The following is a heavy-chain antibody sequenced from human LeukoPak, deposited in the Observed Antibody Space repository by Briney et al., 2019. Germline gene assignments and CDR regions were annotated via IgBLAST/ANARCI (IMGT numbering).Heavy chain of an antibody. CDR2: IKQDGSER. V-gene: IGHV3-7*01. Sequence: GGSLRLSYAASGFTFSNYWVSWFRQAPGQGLEWVASIKQDGSERYYVDSVKGRFTISRDNAKNSLFLQLSSLRVEDTAVYYCARGSMHIYHLYTDYWGQGTLVTASS. CDR1: GFTFSNYW. CDR3: ARGSMHIYHLYTDY. D-gene: IGHD3-16*02. J-gene: IGHJ4*02.